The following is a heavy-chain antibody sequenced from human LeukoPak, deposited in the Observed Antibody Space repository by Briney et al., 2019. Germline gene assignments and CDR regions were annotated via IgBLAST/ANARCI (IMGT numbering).Heavy chain of an antibody. D-gene: IGHD3-10*01. CDR1: GGTFSSYA. J-gene: IGHJ6*03. Sequence: SVKVSCKASGGTFSSYAISWVRQAPGQGLEWMGGIIPIFGTANYAQKFQGRVTITADKSASTGYMELSSLRSEDTAVYYCARGIGMVRGVIEYYYYMDVWGKGTTVTVSS. V-gene: IGHV1-69*06. CDR2: IIPIFGTA. CDR3: ARGIGMVRGVIEYYYYMDV.